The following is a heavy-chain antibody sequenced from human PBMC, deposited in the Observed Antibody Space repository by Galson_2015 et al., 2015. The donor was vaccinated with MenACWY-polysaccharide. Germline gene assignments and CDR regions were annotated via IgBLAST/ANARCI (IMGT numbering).Heavy chain of an antibody. D-gene: IGHD2-2*01. Sequence: SLRLSCAASGFTFSSYGMHWVRQAPGKGLEWVAVIWYDGSNKYYADSVKGRFTISRDNSMDTLYLQMYSLRAEDTAVYYCARGFTTEYCTSTSCYQYWFDPRGQGTLVTVSS. CDR1: GFTFSSYG. V-gene: IGHV3-33*01. CDR3: ARGFTTEYCTSTSCYQYWFDP. J-gene: IGHJ5*02. CDR2: IWYDGSNK.